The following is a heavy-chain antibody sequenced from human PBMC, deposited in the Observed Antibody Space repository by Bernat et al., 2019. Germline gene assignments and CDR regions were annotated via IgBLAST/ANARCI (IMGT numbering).Heavy chain of an antibody. CDR3: ARGLSGDGGYYRGGFDY. CDR1: GFTFSSYT. CDR2: ISYDGSNK. Sequence: QVQLVESGGGVVQPGRSLRLSCAASGFTFSSYTMHWVRQAPGKGLEWVAVISYDGSNKYYADSVKGRFTISRDNSKNTLYLQMNSLRAEDTAVYYCARGLSGDGGYYRGGFDYWDQGTLVTISS. D-gene: IGHD5-12*01. J-gene: IGHJ4*02. V-gene: IGHV3-30*01.